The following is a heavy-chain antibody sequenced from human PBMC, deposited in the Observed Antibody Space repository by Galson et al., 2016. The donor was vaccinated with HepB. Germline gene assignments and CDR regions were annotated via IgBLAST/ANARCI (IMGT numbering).Heavy chain of an antibody. J-gene: IGHJ6*02. D-gene: IGHD3-9*01. V-gene: IGHV3-21*01. CDR3: ARDVLDRPRRCYDILTGKRDGNNGMDV. CDR1: GFTFSTYS. Sequence: SLRLSCAGSGFTFSTYSMNWVRQAPGKGLEWVSSISSSSSYIYYADSVKGRFTISRDNAKNSLYLQMNSLRAEDTAVYYCARDVLDRPRRCYDILTGKRDGNNGMDVWGQGTTVTVSS. CDR2: ISSSSSYI.